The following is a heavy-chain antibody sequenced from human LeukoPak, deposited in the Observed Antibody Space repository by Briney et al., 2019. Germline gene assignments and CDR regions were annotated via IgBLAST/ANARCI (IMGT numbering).Heavy chain of an antibody. Sequence: GSLRLSCTASGFFFSNYWMSWVRQTQGKGLEWVANINLDGNGRFYVDSVKGRFTISRDNNKKSVYLQMNSLRAEDTAVYYCARDTDDFQGLDIWGQGTRVTVSS. CDR2: INLDGNGR. CDR1: GFFFSNYW. J-gene: IGHJ3*02. V-gene: IGHV3-7*01. D-gene: IGHD3-3*01. CDR3: ARDTDDFQGLDI.